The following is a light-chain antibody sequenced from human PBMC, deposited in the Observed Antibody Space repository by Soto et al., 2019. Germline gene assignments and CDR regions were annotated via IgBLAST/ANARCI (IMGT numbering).Light chain of an antibody. CDR1: QGIGNS. CDR3: QQYNSFPLS. CDR2: AAS. J-gene: IGKJ4*01. V-gene: IGKV1-16*02. Sequence: DIQMTQSPSSLSASVGDKVTITCRASQGIGNSLAWFQQKPGKAPKSLLYAASSLQSGVPSKFSGAGSGTDFALTISSLQPEDFAIYYCQQYNSFPLSFGGGTKVEIK.